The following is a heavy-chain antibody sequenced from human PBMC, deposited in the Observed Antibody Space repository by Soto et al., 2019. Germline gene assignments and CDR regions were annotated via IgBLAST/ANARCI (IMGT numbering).Heavy chain of an antibody. Sequence: VASVKVSCKASDYTFTSYGISWVRQAPGQGLEWMGWISAYNGNTNYAQKLQGRVTMTTDTSTSTAYMELRSPRSDDTAVYYCARDGSITGTLNYYYYGMDVWGQGTTVTVSS. CDR1: DYTFTSYG. CDR3: ARDGSITGTLNYYYYGMDV. J-gene: IGHJ6*02. CDR2: ISAYNGNT. D-gene: IGHD1-7*01. V-gene: IGHV1-18*01.